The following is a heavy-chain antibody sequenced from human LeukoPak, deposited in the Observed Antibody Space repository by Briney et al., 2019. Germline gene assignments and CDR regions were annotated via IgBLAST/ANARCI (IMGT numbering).Heavy chain of an antibody. CDR2: INHSGST. V-gene: IGHV4-34*01. CDR3: ARAPKHTVTTLFGGPPQRRLWFDP. Sequence: PSETLSLTCAVYGGSFSGYYWSWIRQPPGKGLEWIGEINHSGSTNYNPSLKSRVTISVDTSKNQFSLKLSSVTAADTAVYYCARAPKHTVTTLFGGPPQRRLWFDPWGQGTLVTVSS. J-gene: IGHJ5*02. CDR1: GGSFSGYY. D-gene: IGHD4-17*01.